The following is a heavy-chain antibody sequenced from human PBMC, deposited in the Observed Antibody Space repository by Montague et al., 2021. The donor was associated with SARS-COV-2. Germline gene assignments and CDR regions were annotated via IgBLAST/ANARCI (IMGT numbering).Heavy chain of an antibody. V-gene: IGHV4-4*02. CDR3: AGKVLTVPADY. D-gene: IGHD4-11*01. Sequence: SETLSLTCAVSGVSITSTNWLCFVRQPPGKGLLWIGEISFRGIATYNPSPKSRATTSMVRSWNLFSLLLISSTAADTAINYCAGKVLTVPADYWGQGTMVTVS. CDR1: GVSITSTNW. J-gene: IGHJ4*02. CDR2: ISFRGIA.